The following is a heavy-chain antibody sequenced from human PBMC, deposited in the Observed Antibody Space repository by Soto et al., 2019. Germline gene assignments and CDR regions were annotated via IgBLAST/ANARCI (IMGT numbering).Heavy chain of an antibody. J-gene: IGHJ4*02. Sequence: PSETLSLTCTVSGGSISSYYWSWIRQPPGKGLEWIGYIYYSGSTNYNPPLKSRVTISVDTSKNQFSLKLSSVTAADTAVYYCARASYDSSGYYLDYWGQGTLVTVSS. CDR2: IYYSGST. V-gene: IGHV4-59*12. D-gene: IGHD3-22*01. CDR1: GGSISSYY. CDR3: ARASYDSSGYYLDY.